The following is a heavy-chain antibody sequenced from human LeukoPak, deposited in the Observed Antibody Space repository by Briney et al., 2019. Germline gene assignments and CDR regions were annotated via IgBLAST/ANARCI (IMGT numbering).Heavy chain of an antibody. Sequence: GGSLRLSCAASGFTVSDNYMCWVRQAPGKGLQWVSAMYSGGDTYYADSVKGRFTFSRDISKNTLYLQMNGLRTEDTAMYYCARDAPQVPAAGVLASWGQGTLVTVSS. D-gene: IGHD6-13*01. J-gene: IGHJ5*02. CDR1: GFTVSDNY. CDR2: MYSGGDT. V-gene: IGHV3-53*01. CDR3: ARDAPQVPAAGVLAS.